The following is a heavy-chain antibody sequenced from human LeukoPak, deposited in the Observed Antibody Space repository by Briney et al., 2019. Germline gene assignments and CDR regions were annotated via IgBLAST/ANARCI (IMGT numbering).Heavy chain of an antibody. J-gene: IGHJ4*02. D-gene: IGHD3-10*01. CDR1: GFTVSSNY. V-gene: IGHV3-23*01. CDR2: ISGSGGST. Sequence: GGSLRLSCAASGFTVSSNYMSWVRQAPGKGLEWVSAISGSGGSTYYADSVKGRFTISRDNSKNTLYLQMNSLRAEDTAVYYCAKSIELWFGEFDYWGQGTLVTVSS. CDR3: AKSIELWFGEFDY.